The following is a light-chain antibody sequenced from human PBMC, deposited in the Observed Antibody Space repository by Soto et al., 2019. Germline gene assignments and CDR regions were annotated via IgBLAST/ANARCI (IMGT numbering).Light chain of an antibody. CDR1: SSDVGSYNL. Sequence: QSALTQPASVSGSPGQSITISFTGTSSDVGSYNLVSWYQQHPGKAPKLMIYEVSKRPSGVSNRFSGSKSGNTASLTISGLQAEEEADYYCCSYAGSVYVFGTGTKVTVL. J-gene: IGLJ1*01. CDR3: CSYAGSVYV. CDR2: EVS. V-gene: IGLV2-23*02.